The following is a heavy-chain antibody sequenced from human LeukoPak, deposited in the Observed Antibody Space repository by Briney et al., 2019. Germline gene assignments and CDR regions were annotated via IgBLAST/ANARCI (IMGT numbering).Heavy chain of an antibody. D-gene: IGHD6-13*01. CDR2: ISSSSSYI. V-gene: IGHV3-21*01. CDR1: GFTFSSYS. Sequence: GGSLRLSCAASGFTFSSYSMNWVRPAPGKGLEWVSSISSSSSYIYYADSVKGRFTISRDNAKNSLYLQMNSLRAEDTAVYYCARVLIAAASDYWGQGTLVTVSS. CDR3: ARVLIAAASDY. J-gene: IGHJ4*02.